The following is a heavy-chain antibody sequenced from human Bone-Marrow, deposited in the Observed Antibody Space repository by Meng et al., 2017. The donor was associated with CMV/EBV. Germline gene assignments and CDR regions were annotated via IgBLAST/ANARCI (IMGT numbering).Heavy chain of an antibody. CDR2: IWYDGSNK. Sequence: GESLKISCAASGFTFSSYGMHWVRQAPGKGLEWVAVIWYDGSNKYYADSVKGRFTISRDNSKNTLYLQMNSLRAEDTAVYYCAKDLGGPTDYWGQGTLVTVSS. CDR1: GFTFSSYG. V-gene: IGHV3-33*06. CDR3: AKDLGGPTDY. D-gene: IGHD2-15*01. J-gene: IGHJ4*02.